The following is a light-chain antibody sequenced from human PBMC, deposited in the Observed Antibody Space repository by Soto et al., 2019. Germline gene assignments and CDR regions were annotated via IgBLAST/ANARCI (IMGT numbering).Light chain of an antibody. Sequence: EIVMTKSPATLSVSPRERATLSCRASQSVNRNLAWYQQKPGQTPRLLIDDASAKATGIPATLSGSGSGTDFTLTISSLQAVEFEVYSCQQYNNCPLTGGGGTIVEIK. CDR1: QSVNRN. CDR3: QQYNNCPLT. V-gene: IGKV3-15*01. J-gene: IGKJ4*01. CDR2: DAS.